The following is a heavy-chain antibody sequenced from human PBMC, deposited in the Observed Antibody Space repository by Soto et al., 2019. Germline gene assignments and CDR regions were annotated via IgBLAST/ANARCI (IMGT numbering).Heavy chain of an antibody. CDR2: IYYSGST. CDR1: GGSISSGDYY. D-gene: IGHD1-1*01. J-gene: IGHJ5*02. Sequence: QVQLQESSAGLVKPSQTLSLTCTVSGGSISSGDYYWSWIRQPPGKGLEWIGYIYYSGSTYSNPSLKSRVTISVDTSKNQFSLKLSSVTAADMAVYYCARGATLIWFDPWGQGTLVTVSS. V-gene: IGHV4-30-4*01. CDR3: ARGATLIWFDP.